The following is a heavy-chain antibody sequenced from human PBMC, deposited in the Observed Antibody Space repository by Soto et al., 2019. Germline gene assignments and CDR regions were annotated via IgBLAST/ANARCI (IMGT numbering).Heavy chain of an antibody. CDR1: GFTFSSYA. CDR3: AKVRYSSSWSFRDFDY. CDR2: ISGSGGST. D-gene: IGHD6-13*01. Sequence: EVQLLESGGGLVQPGGSLRLSCAASGFTFSSYAMSWVRQAPGKGLEWVSAISGSGGSTYYADSVKGRFTISRDNSTNTLYLQMNSLRAEDTAVYYCAKVRYSSSWSFRDFDYWGQGTLVTVSS. V-gene: IGHV3-23*01. J-gene: IGHJ4*02.